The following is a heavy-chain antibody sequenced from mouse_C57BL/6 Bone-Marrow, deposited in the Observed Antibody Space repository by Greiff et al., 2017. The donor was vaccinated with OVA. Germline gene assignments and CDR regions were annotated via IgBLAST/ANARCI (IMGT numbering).Heavy chain of an antibody. CDR3: ARSYDYDGGFAY. J-gene: IGHJ3*01. Sequence: QVQLKESGAELVRPGASVKMSCKASVYTFTSYNMHWVKQTPRQGLEWIGAIYPGNGDTSYNQKFKGKATLTVDKSSSTAYMQLSSLTSEDSAVYFCARSYDYDGGFAYWGQGTLVTVSA. CDR1: VYTFTSYN. D-gene: IGHD2-4*01. V-gene: IGHV1-12*01. CDR2: IYPGNGDT.